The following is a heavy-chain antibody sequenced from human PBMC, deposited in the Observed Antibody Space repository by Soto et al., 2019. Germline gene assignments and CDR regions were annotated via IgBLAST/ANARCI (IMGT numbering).Heavy chain of an antibody. CDR2: IIPILGIA. CDR1: GGTFSSYT. Sequence: ATVKVSCKASGGTFSSYTISWVRQAPGQGLERIGRIIPILGIANNAQKFQGRVTITADKSTSTAYMELRSLRSVDMALYYCARDGVAAAGTLDYWGQGTLVTVSS. J-gene: IGHJ4*02. V-gene: IGHV1-69*04. CDR3: ARDGVAAAGTLDY. D-gene: IGHD6-13*01.